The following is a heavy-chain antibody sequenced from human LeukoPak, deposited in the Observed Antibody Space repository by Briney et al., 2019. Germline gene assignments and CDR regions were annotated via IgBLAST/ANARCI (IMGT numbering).Heavy chain of an antibody. CDR2: ISSSGST. CDR1: GDSISSGDYY. J-gene: IGHJ3*02. V-gene: IGHV4-61*02. D-gene: IGHD3-22*01. CDR3: ARGPYSYDSSGAFDI. Sequence: SGTLSLTCAVSGDSISSGDYYWSWIRQPAGKGLEWIGRISSSGSTNYNPSLKSRVTISVDTSKNQFSLKLSSVTAADTAVYFCARGPYSYDSSGAFDIWGQGTMVTVSS.